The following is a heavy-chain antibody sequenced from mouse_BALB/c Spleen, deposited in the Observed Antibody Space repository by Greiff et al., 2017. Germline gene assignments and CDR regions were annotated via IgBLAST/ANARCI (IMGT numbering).Heavy chain of an antibody. J-gene: IGHJ3*01. D-gene: IGHD2-10*01. V-gene: IGHV1S137*01. CDR3: ARNLLRGFAY. Sequence: VKLQESGAELVRPGVSVKISCKGSGYTFTDYAMHWVKQSHAKSLEWIGVISTYYGDASYNQKFKGKATMTVDKSSSTAYMELARLTSEDSAIYYCARNLLRGFAYWGQGTLVTVSA. CDR1: GYTFTDYA. CDR2: ISTYYGDA.